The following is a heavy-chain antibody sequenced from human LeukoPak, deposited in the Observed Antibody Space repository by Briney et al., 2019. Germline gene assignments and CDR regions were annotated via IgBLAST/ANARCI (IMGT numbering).Heavy chain of an antibody. CDR3: ARLGSGYHLDY. CDR1: GGSISSSSYY. D-gene: IGHD3-22*01. J-gene: IGHJ4*02. Sequence: SETLSLTCTVSGGSISSSSYYWGWIRQPPGKGLEWIGSIYYSGSTYYNPSLKSRVTISVDTSKNQFSLKLSSVTAADTAVYYCARLGSGYHLDYWGQGTLVTVSS. V-gene: IGHV4-39*01. CDR2: IYYSGST.